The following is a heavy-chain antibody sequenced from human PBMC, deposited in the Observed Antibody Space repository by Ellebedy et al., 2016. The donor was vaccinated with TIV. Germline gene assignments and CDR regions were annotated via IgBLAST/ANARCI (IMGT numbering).Heavy chain of an antibody. Sequence: SETLSLXCTVSGGSISSSSYYWGWIRQPPGKGLEWIGSIYYSGSTYYNPSLKSRVTISVDTSKNQFSLKLSSVTAADTAVYYCARDTMVRGVIMNWFDPWGQGTLVTVSS. CDR2: IYYSGST. J-gene: IGHJ5*02. CDR1: GGSISSSSYY. CDR3: ARDTMVRGVIMNWFDP. D-gene: IGHD3-10*01. V-gene: IGHV4-39*02.